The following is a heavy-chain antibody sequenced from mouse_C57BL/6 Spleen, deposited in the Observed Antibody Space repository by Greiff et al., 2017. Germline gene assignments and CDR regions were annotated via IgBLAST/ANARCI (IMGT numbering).Heavy chain of an antibody. D-gene: IGHD2-4*01. V-gene: IGHV1-82*01. Sequence: VQLQQSGPELVKPGASVKISCKASGYAFSSSWMNWVKQRPGTGLEWIGRIYPGDGDTNYNGKFKGKATLTADKSSSTAYMQLSSLTSEDSAVYFCARSGDYESAMDYWGQGTSGTGSS. J-gene: IGHJ4*01. CDR3: ARSGDYESAMDY. CDR2: IYPGDGDT. CDR1: GYAFSSSW.